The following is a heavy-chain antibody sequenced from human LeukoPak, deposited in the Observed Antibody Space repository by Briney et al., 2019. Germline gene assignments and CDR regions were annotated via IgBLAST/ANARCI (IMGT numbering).Heavy chain of an antibody. CDR3: ARHPTYGSGTYGRNWLDP. D-gene: IGHD3-10*01. CDR2: ISSSSSYI. J-gene: IGHJ5*02. V-gene: IGHV3-21*01. CDR1: GFTFSSYS. Sequence: GGSLRLSCAASGFTFSSYSMNWVRQAPGKGLEWVSSISSSSSYIYYADSVKGRFTISRDNAKNSLYLQMNSLRAEDTAVYYCARHPTYGSGTYGRNWLDPWGQGTLVTVSS.